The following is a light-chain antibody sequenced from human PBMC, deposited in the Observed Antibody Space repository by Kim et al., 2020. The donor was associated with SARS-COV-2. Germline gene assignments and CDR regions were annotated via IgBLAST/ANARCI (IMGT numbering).Light chain of an antibody. CDR1: SSDVGDYNY. CDR2: DVN. CDR3: CSYAGRYTYV. Sequence: LTQPRSVSGSPGQSVIISCTGSSSDVGDYNYVSWYQQHPGNVPKLMIYDVNKRPSGVPDRFSGSKSGNTASLTISGLQSEDEADYYCCSYAGRYTYVFGTGTKVTVL. J-gene: IGLJ1*01. V-gene: IGLV2-11*01.